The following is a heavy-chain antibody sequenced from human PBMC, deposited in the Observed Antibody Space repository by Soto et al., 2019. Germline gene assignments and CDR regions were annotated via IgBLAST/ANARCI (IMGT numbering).Heavy chain of an antibody. Sequence: SETLSLTCAVYGGSFSGYYWSWIRQPPGKGLEWIGEINHSGSTNYNPSLKSRVTISVDTSKNQFSLKLSSVTAADTAVYYCARGRSYYYGSGSYYRLNWFDPWGQGTLVTVSS. D-gene: IGHD3-10*01. J-gene: IGHJ5*02. CDR2: INHSGST. CDR1: GGSFSGYY. V-gene: IGHV4-34*01. CDR3: ARGRSYYYGSGSYYRLNWFDP.